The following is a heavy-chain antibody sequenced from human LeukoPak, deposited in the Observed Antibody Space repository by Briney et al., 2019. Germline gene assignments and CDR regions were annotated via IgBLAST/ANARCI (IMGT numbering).Heavy chain of an antibody. J-gene: IGHJ4*02. CDR1: GFTFRNQW. CDR2: MSSDGRST. V-gene: IGHV3-74*03. CDR3: ARDQRVTGRPDIDY. D-gene: IGHD6-6*01. Sequence: GGSLRLSRAASGFTFRNQWMHWVRHTPGKGLGWVSRMSSDGRSTTYADSGKGRFTLSRDNAKNTLYLQMNNLRAEDTAMYYCARDQRVTGRPDIDYWGQGTLVSVSS.